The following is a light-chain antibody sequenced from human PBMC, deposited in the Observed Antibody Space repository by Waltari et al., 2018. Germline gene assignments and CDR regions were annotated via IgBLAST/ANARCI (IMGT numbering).Light chain of an antibody. V-gene: IGLV1-40*01. J-gene: IGLJ1*01. CDR1: SSNIVAHYD. Sequence: QSVLTQPPSMSGAPGQRVTISCTGSSSNIVAHYDVHWYQQLPETPPKILIHANTKRPSGVPARFSASESGTSAFLAIAGLQPEDEADYYCRSFDASLGYVFGTGTRVTVL. CDR3: RSFDASLGYV. CDR2: ANT.